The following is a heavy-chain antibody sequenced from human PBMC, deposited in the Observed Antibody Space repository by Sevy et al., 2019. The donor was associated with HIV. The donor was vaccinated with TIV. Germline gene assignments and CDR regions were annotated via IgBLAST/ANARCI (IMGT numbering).Heavy chain of an antibody. D-gene: IGHD3-10*01. CDR1: GFTFSSYE. Sequence: GGSLRLSCAASGFTFSSYEMNWVRQAPGKGLEWVSYISSSGSTIYYADSVKGRFTISRDNAKNSLYLQMNSLRAEDTAVYYCARGWDYYGSGRPRWAFDIWGQRTMVTVSS. V-gene: IGHV3-48*03. J-gene: IGHJ3*02. CDR3: ARGWDYYGSGRPRWAFDI. CDR2: ISSSGSTI.